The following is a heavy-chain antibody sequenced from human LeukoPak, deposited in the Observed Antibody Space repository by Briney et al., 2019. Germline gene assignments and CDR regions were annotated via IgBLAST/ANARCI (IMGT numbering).Heavy chain of an antibody. CDR3: ARSSGTGTFSY. J-gene: IGHJ4*02. Sequence: PSETPSLTCTVSGDSISRSTYYWAWIRQPPGKGLEWIGSVYYGRSPHFNPSLESRATISVDTSKNHFSLKMSSVTAADTAVYYCARSSGTGTFSYWGQGTLVTVSS. CDR2: VYYGRSP. CDR1: GDSISRSTYY. V-gene: IGHV4-39*02. D-gene: IGHD6-25*01.